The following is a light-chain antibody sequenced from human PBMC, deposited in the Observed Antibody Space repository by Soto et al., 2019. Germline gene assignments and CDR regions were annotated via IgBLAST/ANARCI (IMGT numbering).Light chain of an antibody. CDR3: QQYSTYTPRT. Sequence: DIQMTPSPSPLAAFVGDRVTIPCRASQSISIWLAWYQQKPGKAPKILIYKASSLESGVPSRFSGSGSGTEFTLTISSLQPDDFATYYCQQYSTYTPRTFGQGTKVDIK. CDR1: QSISIW. V-gene: IGKV1-5*03. J-gene: IGKJ1*01. CDR2: KAS.